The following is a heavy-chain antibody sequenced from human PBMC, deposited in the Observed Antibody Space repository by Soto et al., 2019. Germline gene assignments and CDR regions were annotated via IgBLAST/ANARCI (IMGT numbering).Heavy chain of an antibody. CDR3: AKDHPVIEVVKVFEY. D-gene: IGHD3-22*01. V-gene: IGHV3-23*01. CDR2: ISGSGTET. Sequence: TGGSLRLSCAASGFSFSSYAMSWVRQAPGKGLDWVSAISGSGTETHYADSVKGRFTISRDNSKNTLYLQMNSLRAEDTAVYYCAKDHPVIEVVKVFEYWGRGALVTVSS. CDR1: GFSFSSYA. J-gene: IGHJ4*02.